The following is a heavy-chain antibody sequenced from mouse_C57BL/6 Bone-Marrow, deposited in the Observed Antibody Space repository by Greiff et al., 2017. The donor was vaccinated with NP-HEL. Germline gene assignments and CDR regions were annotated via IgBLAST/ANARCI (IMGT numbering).Heavy chain of an antibody. Sequence: QVQLQQSGAELARPGASVKLSCKASGYTFTSYGISWVKQRTGQGLEWIGEIYPRSGNTYYNEKFKGKATLTADKSSSTAYMELRSLTSEDSAVYFCARRGNYGGSHWYFDVWGTGTTVTVSS. V-gene: IGHV1-81*01. CDR1: GYTFTSYG. J-gene: IGHJ1*03. CDR2: IYPRSGNT. D-gene: IGHD1-1*01. CDR3: ARRGNYGGSHWYFDV.